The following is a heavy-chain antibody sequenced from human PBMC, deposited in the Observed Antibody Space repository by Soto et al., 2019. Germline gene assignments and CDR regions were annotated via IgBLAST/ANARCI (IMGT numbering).Heavy chain of an antibody. J-gene: IGHJ4*02. Sequence: QLQLQESGSGLVKPSQTLSLTCAVSGGSISSGGYSWSWIRQPPGKGLEWIGYIYHSGSTYYNPSRKSRVTISVARSKNQYSLKQSSVTAADTAVYYCAAGGGLPRYYWGQGTLVTVSS. V-gene: IGHV4-30-2*01. D-gene: IGHD5-12*01. CDR3: AAGGGLPRYY. CDR1: GGSISSGGYS. CDR2: IYHSGST.